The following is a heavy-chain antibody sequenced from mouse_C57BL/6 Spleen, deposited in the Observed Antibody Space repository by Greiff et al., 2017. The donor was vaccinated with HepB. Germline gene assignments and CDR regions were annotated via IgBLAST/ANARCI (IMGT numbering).Heavy chain of an antibody. CDR2: ISSGSSTI. CDR1: GFTFSDYG. D-gene: IGHD2-4*01. V-gene: IGHV5-17*01. CDR3: ARAGLRQGWYFDV. Sequence: EVKLVESGGGLVKPGGSLKLSCAASGFTFSDYGMHWVRQAPEKGLEWVAYISSGSSTIYYADTVKGRFTITRDNAKNTLFLQMTRLRSEDTAMYYCARAGLRQGWYFDVWGTGTTVTVSS. J-gene: IGHJ1*03.